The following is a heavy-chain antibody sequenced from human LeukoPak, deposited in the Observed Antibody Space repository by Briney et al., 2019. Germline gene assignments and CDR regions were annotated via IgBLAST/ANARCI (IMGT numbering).Heavy chain of an antibody. CDR1: GFSFRDYT. Sequence: PGGSLRLSCAASGFSFRDYTMNWVRQAPGKGLEWVASISSSSSYIYFANSVRGRFSISRDNAKNSLYLQMNSLRAEDTGVYYCAKDSPSRTATTEVPVDYWGQGTLVTVSS. D-gene: IGHD1/OR15-1a*01. CDR3: AKDSPSRTATTEVPVDY. J-gene: IGHJ4*02. CDR2: ISSSSSYI. V-gene: IGHV3-21*01.